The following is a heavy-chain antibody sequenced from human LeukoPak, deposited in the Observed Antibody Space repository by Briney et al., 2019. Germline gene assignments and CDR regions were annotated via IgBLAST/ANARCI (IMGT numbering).Heavy chain of an antibody. CDR1: GFTFSSYA. Sequence: GGSLRLSCAASGFTFSSYAMSWVRQAPGKGLEWVSAISGSGGSTYYADSVKGRFTISRNNSKNTLYLQMNSLRAEDTAVYYCAKDYYDSSGHRGYFDYWGQGTLVTVSS. D-gene: IGHD3-22*01. CDR3: AKDYYDSSGHRGYFDY. J-gene: IGHJ4*02. CDR2: ISGSGGST. V-gene: IGHV3-23*01.